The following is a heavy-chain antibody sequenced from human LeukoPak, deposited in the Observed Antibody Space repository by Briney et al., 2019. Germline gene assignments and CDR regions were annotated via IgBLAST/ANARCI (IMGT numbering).Heavy chain of an antibody. CDR2: IRSKAYGGTT. D-gene: IGHD2-15*01. Sequence: PGGSLRLSCTASGFTFGDYAMSWVRQAPGKGLEWAGFIRSKAYGGTTEYAASVKGRFTISRDDSKSIAYLQMNSLKTEDTAVYYCTRSRLYCSGGSCPFDYWGQGTLVTVSS. CDR1: GFTFGDYA. CDR3: TRSRLYCSGGSCPFDY. V-gene: IGHV3-49*04. J-gene: IGHJ4*02.